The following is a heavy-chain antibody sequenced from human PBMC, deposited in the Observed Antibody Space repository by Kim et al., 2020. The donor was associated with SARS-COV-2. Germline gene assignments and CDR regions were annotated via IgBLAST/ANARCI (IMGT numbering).Heavy chain of an antibody. V-gene: IGHV4-39*01. Sequence: SETLSLTCTVSGGSISSSSYYWGWIRQPPGKGLEWIGSVYYSGNTYYNPSLKSRVTISVDTSKNQFSLELSSVTAADTAVYYCARHQSRHSAYYAATDYWGQGTLVTVSS. J-gene: IGHJ4*02. CDR1: GGSISSSSYY. D-gene: IGHD3-22*01. CDR3: ARHQSRHSAYYAATDY. CDR2: VYYSGNT.